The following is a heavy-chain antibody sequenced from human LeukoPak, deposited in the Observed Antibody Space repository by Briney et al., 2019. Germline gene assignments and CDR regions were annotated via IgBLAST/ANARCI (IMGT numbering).Heavy chain of an antibody. Sequence: EPGGSLRLSCAASGFTFSSYGMHWVRQAPGKGLEWVAVIWYDGSNKYYADSVKGRFTISRDNSKNTLYLQMNSLRAEDTAVYYCARGLYDSSGLDYWGQGTLVTVSS. V-gene: IGHV3-33*01. CDR2: IWYDGSNK. CDR1: GFTFSSYG. CDR3: ARGLYDSSGLDY. J-gene: IGHJ4*02. D-gene: IGHD3-22*01.